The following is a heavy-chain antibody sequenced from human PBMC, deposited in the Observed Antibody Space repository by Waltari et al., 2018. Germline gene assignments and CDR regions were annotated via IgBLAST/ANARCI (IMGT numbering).Heavy chain of an antibody. CDR3: AKGGAVLPSRVENWFDP. CDR1: GYTFTSYD. CDR2: MNPNSGNT. J-gene: IGHJ5*02. Sequence: QVQLVQSGAEVKKPGASVKVYCKASGYTFTSYDINWVRPATGQGLEWMGWMNPNSGNTGYAQKFQGRVTITRNTSISTAYMELSSLRSEDTAVYYCAKGGAVLPSRVENWFDPWGQGTLVTVSS. V-gene: IGHV1-8*03. D-gene: IGHD6-19*01.